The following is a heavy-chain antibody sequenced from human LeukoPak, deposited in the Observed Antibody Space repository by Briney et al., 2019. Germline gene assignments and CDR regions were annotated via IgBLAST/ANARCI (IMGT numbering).Heavy chain of an antibody. D-gene: IGHD1/OR15-1a*01. Sequence: GGSLRLSCAASGFTFSNYNFYWVRQAPGKGLEWVSSISSTSSYIYYADSVKGRFTISRDNAKNSLYLQMNSLRAEDTAVYYCARDRLEHPYDYWGQGTLVTVSS. CDR2: ISSTSSYI. CDR3: ARDRLEHPYDY. V-gene: IGHV3-21*04. CDR1: GFTFSNYN. J-gene: IGHJ4*02.